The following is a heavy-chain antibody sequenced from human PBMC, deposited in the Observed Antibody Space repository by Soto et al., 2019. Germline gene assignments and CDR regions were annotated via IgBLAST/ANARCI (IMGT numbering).Heavy chain of an antibody. CDR3: AKMVGATLVDY. CDR2: IFHSGST. Sequence: QVQLQESGPGLVKPSGTLSLTCTVSGASISSTSSYDWWSWVRQPPGKGLEWIGEIFHSGSTNYNPSLQSRFTMSVDKSKNQFSLRLSSVTAADTAVYYCAKMVGATLVDYWGQGSLVTVSS. D-gene: IGHD1-26*01. CDR1: GASISSTSSYDW. J-gene: IGHJ4*02. V-gene: IGHV4-4*02.